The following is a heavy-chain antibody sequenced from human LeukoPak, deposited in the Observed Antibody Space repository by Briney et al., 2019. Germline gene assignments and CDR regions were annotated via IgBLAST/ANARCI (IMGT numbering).Heavy chain of an antibody. V-gene: IGHV3-74*01. CDR3: AKFHVNFSSGWLRSFDY. CDR1: GFTFSSYW. J-gene: IGHJ4*02. D-gene: IGHD6-19*01. Sequence: PGGSLRLSCAASGFTFSSYWMHWVRQAPGKGLVWVSRINSDGSSTAYADSVKGRFTISRDNAKNTLYLQMNSLRAEDTAIYYCAKFHVNFSSGWLRSFDYWGQGTLVTVSS. CDR2: INSDGSST.